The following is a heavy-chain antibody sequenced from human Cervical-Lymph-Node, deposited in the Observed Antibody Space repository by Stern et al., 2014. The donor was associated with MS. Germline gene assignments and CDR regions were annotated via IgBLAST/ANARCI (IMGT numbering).Heavy chain of an antibody. CDR1: GGSVSSGSYY. V-gene: IGHV4-61*02. CDR3: ASGHRMLLGAF. Sequence: QVQLVQSGPGLVKPSQTLSLTCTVSGGSVSSGSYYWSWIRQPAGQGLEWIGRFYSRGSTASTPSLKSRVTISVDTSKNQFSLKLTSVTAADTAVYYCASGHRMLLGAFWGQGSLVTVSS. CDR2: FYSRGST. D-gene: IGHD2-8*01. J-gene: IGHJ4*02.